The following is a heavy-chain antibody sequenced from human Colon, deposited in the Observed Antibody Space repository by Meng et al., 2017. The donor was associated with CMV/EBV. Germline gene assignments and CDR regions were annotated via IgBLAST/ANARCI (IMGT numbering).Heavy chain of an antibody. V-gene: IGHV1-2*06. CDR3: TREGFDY. J-gene: IGHJ4*02. Sequence: SVRVSCKACGYTFTGYWMHWVRQAPGQGLEWMGRIKPSTGDTNYAQNFQGRVTVTRDTSISTVYMEVNSLTSDDTAVYYCTREGFDYWGQGALVTVSS. CDR1: GYTFTGYW. CDR2: IKPSTGDT.